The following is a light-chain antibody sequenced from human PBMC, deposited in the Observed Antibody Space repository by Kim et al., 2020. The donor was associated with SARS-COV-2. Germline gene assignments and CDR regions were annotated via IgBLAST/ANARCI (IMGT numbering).Light chain of an antibody. CDR1: IYTY. Sequence: IYTYLAWFQQKPGKVPKRLISGASRLQSGVPSRFSGSGSEAEFTLTISNLQPEDVATYYCLHHKDYPYTFGQGTKVDIK. J-gene: IGKJ1*01. CDR3: LHHKDYPYT. CDR2: GAS. V-gene: IGKV1-17*03.